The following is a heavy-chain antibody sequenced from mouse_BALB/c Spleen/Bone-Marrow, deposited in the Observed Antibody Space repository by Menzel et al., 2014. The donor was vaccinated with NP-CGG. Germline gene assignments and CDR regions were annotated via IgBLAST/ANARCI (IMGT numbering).Heavy chain of an antibody. V-gene: IGHV7-3*02. J-gene: IGHJ4*01. CDR1: GFTFTDYY. Sequence: EVKLMESGGGLVQPGGSLRLSCTTSGFTFTDYYMSWVRQPPGEALEWLAFIRNKAFGYTTEYSASVRGRFTISRDYSQSILYLQMNTLRAEDSATYYCARFPMDYWGQGTSVTVSS. CDR3: ARFPMDY. CDR2: IRNKAFGYTT.